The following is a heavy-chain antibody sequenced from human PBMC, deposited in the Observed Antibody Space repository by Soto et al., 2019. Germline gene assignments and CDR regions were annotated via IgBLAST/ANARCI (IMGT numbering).Heavy chain of an antibody. V-gene: IGHV1-18*04. CDR1: GYTFTSYG. Sequence: ASVKVSCKASGYTFTSYGISWVRQAPGQGLEWMGWISAYNGNTNYAQKLQGRVTMTTDTSTSTAYMELRSLRSDDTAVYYCARVEYSSSWSYLGDAFDIWGQGTMVTVSS. J-gene: IGHJ3*02. D-gene: IGHD6-13*01. CDR2: ISAYNGNT. CDR3: ARVEYSSSWSYLGDAFDI.